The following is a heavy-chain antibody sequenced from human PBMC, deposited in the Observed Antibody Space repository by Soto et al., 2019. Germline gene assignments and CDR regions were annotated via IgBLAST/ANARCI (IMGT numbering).Heavy chain of an antibody. J-gene: IGHJ4*02. CDR2: ISSSGGRT. CDR1: GFTFSNSA. CDR3: ARESEDLTSNFDY. V-gene: IGHV3-23*01. Sequence: PGGSLRLSCVASGFTFSNSAMSWVRHVPGKGLEWAAGISSSGGRTNYADSVKGRFTISRDNSKDTLYLEMNSLRAEDTAVYYCARESEDLTSNFDYWGQGTLVTVSS.